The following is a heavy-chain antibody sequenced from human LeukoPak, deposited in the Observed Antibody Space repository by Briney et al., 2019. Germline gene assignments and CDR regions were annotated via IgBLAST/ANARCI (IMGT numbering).Heavy chain of an antibody. CDR3: AKDDAWGCYKH. D-gene: IGHD3-16*01. CDR2: ISPSGGIT. V-gene: IGHV3-23*01. CDR1: GFTFSSHG. J-gene: IGHJ1*01. Sequence: GGTLRLSCAASGFTFSSHGMNWVRQALGKGLEWVSGISPSGGITYYTDSVKGRFTISRDNSKNTVSLQMNSLRGEDTAVYYCAKDDAWGCYKHWGQGTLVTVSS.